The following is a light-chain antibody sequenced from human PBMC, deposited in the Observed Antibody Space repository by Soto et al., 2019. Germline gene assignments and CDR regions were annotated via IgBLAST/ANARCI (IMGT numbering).Light chain of an antibody. CDR1: SSDVGGYNY. CDR2: EVS. V-gene: IGLV2-14*01. Sequence: QSVLTQPASVSGSPGQSITISCTGTSSDVGGYNYVSWYKQHPGKAPKLMIYEVSNRPSGVSNRFSGSKSGNTASLTISGLQAEDDADYYCGSYTTSTTSYVFETGTKVTVL. J-gene: IGLJ1*01. CDR3: GSYTTSTTSYV.